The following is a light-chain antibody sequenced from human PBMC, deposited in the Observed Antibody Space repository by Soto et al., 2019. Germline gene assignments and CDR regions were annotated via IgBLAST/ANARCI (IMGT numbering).Light chain of an antibody. J-gene: IGLJ3*02. CDR2: DVS. V-gene: IGLV2-14*03. CDR3: SSYRSTITV. CDR1: TSDIGHDNY. Sequence: QSVLTQPASVSGSPGQSGTISCTATTSDIGHDNYVSWYQQHPGKASKLVISDVSNRPLGVSSHYSGSKSGNTASLTISGLQAGDEADYYCSSYRSTITVFGRGTKLTL.